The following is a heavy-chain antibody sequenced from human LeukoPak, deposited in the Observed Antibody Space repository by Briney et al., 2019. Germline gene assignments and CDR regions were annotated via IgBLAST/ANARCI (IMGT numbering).Heavy chain of an antibody. CDR3: ATHANGAKVVTPADAFDI. J-gene: IGHJ3*02. CDR2: IYYSGST. D-gene: IGHD4-23*01. CDR1: GGSISSGDYY. V-gene: IGHV4-30-4*01. Sequence: SQTLSLTCTVSGGSISSGDYYWSWIRQPPGKGLEWIGYIYYSGSTYYNPSLKSRVTISVDTSKNQFSLKLSSVTAAHTAVYYCATHANGAKVVTPADAFDIWGQGTMVTVSS.